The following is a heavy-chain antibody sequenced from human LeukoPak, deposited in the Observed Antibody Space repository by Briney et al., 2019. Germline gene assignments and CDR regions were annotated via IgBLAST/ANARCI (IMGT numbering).Heavy chain of an antibody. CDR1: GGSISSDY. J-gene: IGHJ4*02. CDR3: ARAVSASTVYYFDY. V-gene: IGHV4-59*01. Sequence: PSQTLSLTCIVSGGSISSDYWNRIRQPPGKGLEWIGYIYYSGSTNYNPSLKSRVTISVDTSRIQFSLKLSSVTAADTAVYYCARAVSASTVYYFDYWGQGTLVTVSS. CDR2: IYYSGST. D-gene: IGHD4-17*01.